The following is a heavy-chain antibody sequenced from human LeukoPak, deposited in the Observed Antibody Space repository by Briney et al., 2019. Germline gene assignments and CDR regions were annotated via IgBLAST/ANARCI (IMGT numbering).Heavy chain of an antibody. V-gene: IGHV3-33*08. CDR1: GFTFSSYA. Sequence: PGGSLRLSCAASGFTFSSYAMSWVRQAPGKGLEWVAVIWYDGSNKYYADSVKGRFTISRDNSKNTLYLQMKSLRAEDTAVYYCAREDSEWLNYWGQGTLVTVSS. CDR2: IWYDGSNK. CDR3: AREDSEWLNY. D-gene: IGHD6-19*01. J-gene: IGHJ4*02.